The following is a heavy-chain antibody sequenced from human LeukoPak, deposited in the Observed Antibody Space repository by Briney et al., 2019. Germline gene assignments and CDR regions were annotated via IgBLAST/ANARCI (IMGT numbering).Heavy chain of an antibody. Sequence: SETLSLTCTVSGGSISSSSYYWGWIRQPPGKGLEWIGSIYYSGSTYYNPSLKSRVTISVDTSKNQFSLKLSSVTAADTAVYYCASLGIAAAGTSPSDYWGQGTLVTVSS. V-gene: IGHV4-39*07. J-gene: IGHJ4*02. CDR3: ASLGIAAAGTSPSDY. D-gene: IGHD6-13*01. CDR2: IYYSGST. CDR1: GGSISSSSYY.